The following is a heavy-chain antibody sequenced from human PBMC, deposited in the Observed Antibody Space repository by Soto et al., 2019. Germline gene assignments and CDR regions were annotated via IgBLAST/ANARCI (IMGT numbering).Heavy chain of an antibody. Sequence: VHLVESGGGLVLPGGSPRLSCAASGFTFSDYYMSWIRQAPGKGLEWVSYISSSGSTIYYADSVKGRFTISRDNAKNSLYLQMNSLRAEDTAVYYCARVMGSGYDLEGDAFDIWGQGTMVTVSS. CDR1: GFTFSDYY. D-gene: IGHD5-12*01. J-gene: IGHJ3*02. CDR3: ARVMGSGYDLEGDAFDI. V-gene: IGHV3-11*01. CDR2: ISSSGSTI.